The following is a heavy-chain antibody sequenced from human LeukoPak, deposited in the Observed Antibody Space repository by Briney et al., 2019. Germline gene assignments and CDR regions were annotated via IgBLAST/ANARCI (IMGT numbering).Heavy chain of an antibody. CDR1: GFTFSGYP. Sequence: GGSLRLSCAASGFTFSGYPIHWVRQAPGKGLEWVAVISYDGSNKYYADSVKGRFTISRDNSKNTLYLQMNSLRAEDTAVYYCARGYSSELDAFDIWGQGTMVTVSS. V-gene: IGHV3-30-3*01. CDR3: ARGYSSELDAFDI. D-gene: IGHD6-19*01. CDR2: ISYDGSNK. J-gene: IGHJ3*02.